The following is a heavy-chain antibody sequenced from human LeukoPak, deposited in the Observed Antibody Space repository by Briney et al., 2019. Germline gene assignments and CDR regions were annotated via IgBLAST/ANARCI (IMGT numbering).Heavy chain of an antibody. CDR2: FYPGDSNN. J-gene: IGHJ6*02. Sequence: GESLKISCKGSGYSFTSYWIGWVRQMPGKGLEWMGIFYPGDSNNRNSPSFQGQVTISADKSISTAYLQWSSLKASDTAMYYCARGSRSKYDFWSGYYSDYYYGMDVWGQGTTVTVSS. D-gene: IGHD3-3*01. CDR1: GYSFTSYW. V-gene: IGHV5-51*01. CDR3: ARGSRSKYDFWSGYYSDYYYGMDV.